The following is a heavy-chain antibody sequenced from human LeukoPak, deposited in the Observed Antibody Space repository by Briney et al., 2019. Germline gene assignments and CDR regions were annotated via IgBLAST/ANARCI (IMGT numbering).Heavy chain of an antibody. V-gene: IGHV3-73*01. Sequence: GGSLRLSCAASGFTFSGSAMHWVREASGKGLEWVGRIRSKANSYATAYAAWVKGNFKISRDDSNNTAYLQMNSLQTEDTAVYYCTRPRTTYYDLWSGLNWFDPWGQGTLVTVSS. CDR3: TRPRTTYYDLWSGLNWFDP. CDR1: GFTFSGSA. CDR2: IRSKANSYAT. J-gene: IGHJ5*02. D-gene: IGHD3-3*01.